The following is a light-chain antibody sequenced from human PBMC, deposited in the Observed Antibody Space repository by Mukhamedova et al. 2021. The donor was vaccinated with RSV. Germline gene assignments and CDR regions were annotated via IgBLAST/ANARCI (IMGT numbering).Light chain of an antibody. CDR2: GNN. J-gene: IGLJ3*02. CDR1: KS. CDR3: AAWDDSLIV. V-gene: IGLV1-44*01. Sequence: KSVNWYQQLPGTAPKLLIYGNNQRPSGVPDRFSGFKSGTSASLAISGLQSEDEADYYCAAWDDSLIVFGGGTKLTVL.